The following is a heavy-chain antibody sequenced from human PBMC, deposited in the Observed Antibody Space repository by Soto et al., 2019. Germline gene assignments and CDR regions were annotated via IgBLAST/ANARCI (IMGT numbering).Heavy chain of an antibody. J-gene: IGHJ6*02. V-gene: IGHV1-46*01. Sequence: QVQLVQSGAEVKKPGASVKVSCKASGYTFTSYYMHWVRQAPGQGLEWMGIINPSGGSTSYAQKFQGRVTMTRDTSTSTVYMELSSLRSEDTAVYYCARDTTLRGDDFWSGYYWGYYYYGMDVWGQGTTVTVSS. CDR1: GYTFTSYY. D-gene: IGHD3-3*01. CDR3: ARDTTLRGDDFWSGYYWGYYYYGMDV. CDR2: INPSGGST.